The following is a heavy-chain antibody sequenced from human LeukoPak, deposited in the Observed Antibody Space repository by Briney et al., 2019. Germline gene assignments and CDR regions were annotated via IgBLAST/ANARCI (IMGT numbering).Heavy chain of an antibody. CDR1: GFTFSSYA. V-gene: IGHV4-34*01. CDR3: ARGLSDSGTYYLFPYYGMDV. Sequence: GSLRLSCAASGFTFSSYAMSWIRQPPGKGLEWIGEMKHSGSTNYNPSLRSRVTISVDTSMNQFSLRLRSVTAADTAVYYCARGLSDSGTYYLFPYYGMDVWGQGTTVTVSS. J-gene: IGHJ6*02. CDR2: MKHSGST. D-gene: IGHD3-10*01.